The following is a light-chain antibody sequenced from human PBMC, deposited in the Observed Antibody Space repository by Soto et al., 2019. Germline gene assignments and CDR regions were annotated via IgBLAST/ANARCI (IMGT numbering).Light chain of an antibody. J-gene: IGKJ4*01. V-gene: IGKV1-33*01. CDR3: QQYDNLPPLT. CDR1: QDISNY. CDR2: DPS. Sequence: DIQMTQSPSSLSTSVGDRVTITCQASQDISNYLNWYQQKPGKAPKLLSYDPSNLETGVPSRFSGSGSGTDFTFTISSLQPEDIATYYCQQYDNLPPLTFGGGTKVEIK.